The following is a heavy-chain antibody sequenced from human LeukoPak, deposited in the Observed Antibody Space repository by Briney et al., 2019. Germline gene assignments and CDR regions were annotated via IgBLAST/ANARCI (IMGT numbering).Heavy chain of an antibody. CDR2: ISAYNGNT. CDR3: ARVWGVEMATIGGYYFDY. V-gene: IGHV1-18*01. D-gene: IGHD5-24*01. CDR1: GYTFTSYG. Sequence: GASVKVSCKASGYTFTSYGISWVRQAPGQGLEWMGWISAYNGNTNYAQKLQGRVTMTTDTSTSTAYMELRSLRSDDTAVYYCARVWGVEMATIGGYYFDYWGQGTLVTVSS. J-gene: IGHJ4*02.